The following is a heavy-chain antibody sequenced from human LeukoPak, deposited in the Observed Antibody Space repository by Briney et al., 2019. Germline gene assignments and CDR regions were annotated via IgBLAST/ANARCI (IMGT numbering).Heavy chain of an antibody. CDR1: GFTFDDYG. J-gene: IGHJ3*02. CDR2: INWNGGST. CDR3: ARALYYDFWSGSPDDAFDI. D-gene: IGHD3-3*01. V-gene: IGHV3-20*01. Sequence: GGSLRLSCAASGFTFDDYGMSWVRQAPGKGLEWVSGINWNGGSTGYADSVKGRFTISRDNAKNSLYLQMNSLRAADTALYHCARALYYDFWSGSPDDAFDIWGQGTMVTVSS.